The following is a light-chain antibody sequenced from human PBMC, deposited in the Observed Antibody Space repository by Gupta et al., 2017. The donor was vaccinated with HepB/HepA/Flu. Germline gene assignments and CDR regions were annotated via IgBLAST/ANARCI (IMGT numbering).Light chain of an antibody. Sequence: QSVLTPPPSVSAAPGQTVTISCSGSSSNIGNNYVSWYQQHPGTAPKLLIYDNNKRPSGIPDRFSGSKSGTSATLGITGLQTGDEADYYCGTWDSSLSAGLFGGGTKLTVL. CDR3: GTWDSSLSAGL. V-gene: IGLV1-51*01. CDR2: DNN. J-gene: IGLJ2*01. CDR1: SSNIGNNY.